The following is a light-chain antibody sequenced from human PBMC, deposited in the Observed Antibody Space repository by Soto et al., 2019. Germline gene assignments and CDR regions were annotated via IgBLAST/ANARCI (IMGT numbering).Light chain of an antibody. Sequence: DIQMTQSPSTLSASVGDRVTITCRARQSISSWLAWYQQKPGKAPKLLIYDASSLESGVPSRFSGSGSGTEFTLTISSLQPDDFATYYCQQYNSDSGTFGQGTKVEIK. CDR2: DAS. J-gene: IGKJ1*01. CDR3: QQYNSDSGT. V-gene: IGKV1-5*01. CDR1: QSISSW.